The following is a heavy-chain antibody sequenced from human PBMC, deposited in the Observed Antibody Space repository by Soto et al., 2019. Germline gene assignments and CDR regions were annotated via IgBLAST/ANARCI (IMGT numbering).Heavy chain of an antibody. CDR2: IYYSGST. CDR1: GGSISSRSYY. J-gene: IGHJ4*02. V-gene: IGHV4-39*01. D-gene: IGHD6-6*01. Sequence: QLQLQESGPGLVTPSETLSLTCTVSGGSISSRSYYWGWIRQPPGKGLEWIGGIYYSGSTYSNPSLKSRVTISVDTSKNQFSLKLSSVTAADTAVYYCARPPLEVPEYSSSSEVGDYWGQGTLVTVSS. CDR3: ARPPLEVPEYSSSSEVGDY.